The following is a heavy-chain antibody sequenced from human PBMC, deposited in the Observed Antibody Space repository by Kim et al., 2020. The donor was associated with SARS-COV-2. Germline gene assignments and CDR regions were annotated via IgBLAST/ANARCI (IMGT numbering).Heavy chain of an antibody. CDR2: ISGSGQST. V-gene: IGHV3-23*01. CDR3: AKVRGGDVLINNWFDT. J-gene: IGHJ5*02. D-gene: IGHD2-21*01. CDR1: GLSFSSHA. Sequence: GGSLRLSCAASGLSFSSHAMTWLRHTAGRGPEWVSSISGSGQSTYYADYLKGRFTISRDNSKNALYLELNRLTVEDTAVYYCAKVRGGDVLINNWFDTWGQGSLLTVSS.